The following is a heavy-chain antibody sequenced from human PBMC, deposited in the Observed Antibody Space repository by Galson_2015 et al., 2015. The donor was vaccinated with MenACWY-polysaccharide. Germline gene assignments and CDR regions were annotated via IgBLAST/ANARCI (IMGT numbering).Heavy chain of an antibody. D-gene: IGHD3-10*01. V-gene: IGHV3-7*01. CDR3: ARERRVRGVFFDQ. Sequence: SLRLSCAASGFTSSNFWMSWVRQAPGKELEWVASIKQDGSEKYLVDSVKGRFTISRDNAESSLFLQMNSLRAEDTAVYYCARERRVRGVFFDQWGQGTLLTVSS. CDR2: IKQDGSEK. J-gene: IGHJ4*02. CDR1: GFTSSNFW.